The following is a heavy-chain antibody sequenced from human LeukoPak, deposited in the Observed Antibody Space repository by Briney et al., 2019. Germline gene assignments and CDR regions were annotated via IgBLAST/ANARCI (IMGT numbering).Heavy chain of an antibody. CDR1: GYTLTELS. V-gene: IGHV1-24*01. CDR2: FDPEDGET. Sequence: ASVKVSCKVSGYTLTELSMHWVRQAPGKGLEWMGGFDPEDGETIYAQKFQGRVTMTEDTSTDTAYMELSSLRSEDTAAYYCATGKIKGWRKASFDPWGQGTLVTVSS. J-gene: IGHJ5*02. D-gene: IGHD1-14*01. CDR3: ATGKIKGWRKASFDP.